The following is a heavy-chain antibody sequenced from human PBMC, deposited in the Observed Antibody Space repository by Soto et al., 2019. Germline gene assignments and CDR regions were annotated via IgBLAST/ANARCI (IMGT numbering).Heavy chain of an antibody. CDR3: AKSGSNYFHYYYMDV. J-gene: IGHJ6*03. CDR1: GFTFSNYA. Sequence: EVQLLESGGDLVHPGGSLRLSCAASGFTFSNYAMSWVRQAPGKGLQWVSAISGSGGSTYYADSVKGRFTISRDNSKNTLYLQMNSLRVEDTALYYCAKSGSNYFHYYYMDVWGKGTTVTVSS. D-gene: IGHD4-4*01. CDR2: ISGSGGST. V-gene: IGHV3-23*01.